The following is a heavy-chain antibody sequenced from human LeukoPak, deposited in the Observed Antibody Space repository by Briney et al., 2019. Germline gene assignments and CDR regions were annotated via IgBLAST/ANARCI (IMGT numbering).Heavy chain of an antibody. J-gene: IGHJ4*02. Sequence: LRLSCAASGFTFSSYAMSWVRQAPGKGLEWIGYIYYSGSTYYNPSLKSRVTISVDTSKNQFSLKLSSVTAADTAVYYCARSYSYGHYFDYWGQGTLVTVSS. V-gene: IGHV4-31*02. CDR2: IYYSGST. D-gene: IGHD5-18*01. CDR1: GFTFSSYA. CDR3: ARSYSYGHYFDY.